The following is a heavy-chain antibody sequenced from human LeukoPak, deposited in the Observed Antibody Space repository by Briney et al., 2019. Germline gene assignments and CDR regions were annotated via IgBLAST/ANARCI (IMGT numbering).Heavy chain of an antibody. CDR3: ARFWTYGSGSYSFGY. CDR2: ISTSGITI. CDR1: GFTFSDYY. J-gene: IGHJ4*02. Sequence: PGGSLRLSCAASGFTFSDYYMSWIRQAPGKGLEWVSYISTSGITIYYGDSVKGRFTISRDNAKNSLYLQMNSLRAEDTAVYYCARFWTYGSGSYSFGYWGQGTLVTVSS. D-gene: IGHD3-10*01. V-gene: IGHV3-11*01.